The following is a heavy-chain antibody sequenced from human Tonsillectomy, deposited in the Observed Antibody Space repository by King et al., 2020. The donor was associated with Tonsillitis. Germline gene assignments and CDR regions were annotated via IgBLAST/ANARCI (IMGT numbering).Heavy chain of an antibody. J-gene: IGHJ4*02. V-gene: IGHV1-18*04. D-gene: IGHD3-16*02. CDR2: INIYSGNT. Sequence: VQLVESGAEVKKPGASVKVSCQASGYTFTNDGITWVRQAPGHGLEWMGWINIYSGNTNYAQRLQGRVTMTADTSTSTAYMELRSLTSDDTAIYYCARVIGGSCRYYFDYWGQGNRVTVSS. CDR1: GYTFTNDG. CDR3: ARVIGGSCRYYFDY.